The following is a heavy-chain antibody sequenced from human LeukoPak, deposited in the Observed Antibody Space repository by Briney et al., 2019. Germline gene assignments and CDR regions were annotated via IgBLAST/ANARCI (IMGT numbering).Heavy chain of an antibody. J-gene: IGHJ4*02. D-gene: IGHD4-23*01. CDR1: GFTFNMYW. V-gene: IGHV3-7*01. Sequence: GGSLRLSCAASGFTFNMYWMTWVRQAPGKGLESVAYINKDGSDKYYVDSVKGRFTVSRDNAKNSLYLQMNSLRAEDTALYYCARDAGYGGNSDYWGQGTLVTVSS. CDR2: INKDGSDK. CDR3: ARDAGYGGNSDY.